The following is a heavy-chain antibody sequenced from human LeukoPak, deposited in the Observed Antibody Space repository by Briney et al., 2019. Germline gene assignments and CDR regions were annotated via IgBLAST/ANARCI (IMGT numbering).Heavy chain of an antibody. CDR1: GYTFTSYD. J-gene: IGHJ6*03. D-gene: IGHD6-6*01. Sequence: ASVKVSCKASGYTFTSYDINWVRQATGQGLEWMGWMNPNSGNTGYAQKFQGRVTMTRNTSISTAYMELSSLRSEDTAVYYCARFVGAARPEYMDVWGKGTTVTVPS. V-gene: IGHV1-8*01. CDR2: MNPNSGNT. CDR3: ARFVGAARPEYMDV.